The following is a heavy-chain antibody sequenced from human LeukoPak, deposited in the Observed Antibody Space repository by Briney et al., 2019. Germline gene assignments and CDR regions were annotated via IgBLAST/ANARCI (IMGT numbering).Heavy chain of an antibody. V-gene: IGHV1-46*01. Sequence: GASVKVSCKASGYTFTTYYVHWVRQAPGQGLEWMGIINPSGGSTTYAQKFRGRLTMTRDMSTSTVYMELSILRSEDTAVYYCARVELRYFDWLSPPPSFDIWGQGTMVTVSS. CDR1: GYTFTTYY. CDR2: INPSGGST. D-gene: IGHD3-9*01. J-gene: IGHJ3*02. CDR3: ARVELRYFDWLSPPPSFDI.